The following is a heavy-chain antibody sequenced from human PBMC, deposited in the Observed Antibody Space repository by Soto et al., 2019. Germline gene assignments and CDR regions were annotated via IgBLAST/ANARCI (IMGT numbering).Heavy chain of an antibody. CDR3: ATAEVDH. CDR2: VISDGNTI. Sequence: GGSLRLSCAASGFTFGNHWMHWVRQAPGKGLEWVSRVISDGNTIDYADSVKGRFTVSRDNAKSTLYLQMNSLRAEDTAVYYCATAEVDHWGPGTLVTVSS. J-gene: IGHJ5*02. CDR1: GFTFGNHW. V-gene: IGHV3-74*01.